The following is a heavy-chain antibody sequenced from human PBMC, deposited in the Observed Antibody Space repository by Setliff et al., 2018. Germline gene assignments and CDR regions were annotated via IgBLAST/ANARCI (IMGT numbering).Heavy chain of an antibody. CDR2: INVGGTNT. D-gene: IGHD3-3*01. CDR3: ARDVYDFRTGLADP. J-gene: IGHJ5*02. Sequence: SCAASGFTFSSFAMSWVRQAPGKRLEWVSIINVGGTNTYYRDSVKGRFTISRDNSKSTLYLQMNSLRAEDTAIYYCARDVYDFRTGLADPWGQGTLVTVSS. CDR1: GFTFSSFA. V-gene: IGHV3-23*01.